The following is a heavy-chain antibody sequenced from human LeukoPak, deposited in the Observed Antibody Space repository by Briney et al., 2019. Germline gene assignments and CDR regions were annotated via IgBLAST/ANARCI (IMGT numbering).Heavy chain of an antibody. D-gene: IGHD2-15*01. Sequence: PSETLSLTCTVSGGSISSYYWSWIRQPPGKGLEWIRYIYYSGSTNYNPSLKSRVTISVDTSKNQFSLKLSSVTAADTAVYYCARHEFYCSGGSCYIDYWGQGTLVTVSS. CDR2: IYYSGST. CDR1: GGSISSYY. J-gene: IGHJ4*02. V-gene: IGHV4-59*08. CDR3: ARHEFYCSGGSCYIDY.